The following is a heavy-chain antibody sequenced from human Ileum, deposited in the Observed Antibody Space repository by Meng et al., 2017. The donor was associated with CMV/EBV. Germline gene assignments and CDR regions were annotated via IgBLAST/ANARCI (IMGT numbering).Heavy chain of an antibody. J-gene: IGHJ4*02. CDR2: IKTNNGDR. D-gene: IGHD2-2*01. CDR1: YSTFINPI. CDR3: ARDRSRRATVPVAMDY. V-gene: IGHV1-18*01. Sequence: ATTTASSNSSYSTFINPIISCVGKAAGQGLEWMGWIKTNNGDRNYDKKLHDRVTMTRDTTTRNVYMELRSLKSDDTAIYYSARDRSRRATVPVAMDYWGQGTLVTVSS.